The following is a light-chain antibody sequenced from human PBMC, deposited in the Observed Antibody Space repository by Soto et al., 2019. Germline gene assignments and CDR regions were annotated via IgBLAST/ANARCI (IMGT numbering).Light chain of an antibody. CDR1: SSDVGGYDY. Sequence: QSVLTQPASVSGSPGQSITISCTGTSSDVGGYDYVSWYQLHPGKAPKLMVFEVSNRPSAVSYRFSGSKSGNTASLTISGLQAEDEADYFCSSYSISTAYLFGTGTKVTVL. CDR2: EVS. CDR3: SSYSISTAYL. V-gene: IGLV2-14*01. J-gene: IGLJ1*01.